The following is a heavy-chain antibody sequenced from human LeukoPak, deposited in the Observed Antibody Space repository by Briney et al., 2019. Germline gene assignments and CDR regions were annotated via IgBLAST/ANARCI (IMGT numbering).Heavy chain of an antibody. V-gene: IGHV4-39*07. CDR3: ARAVPNSSGWYYYYYYMDV. CDR2: IYYSGSS. Sequence: SETLSLTCTVSGGSISSSSYYWGWIRRPPGKGLEWLGSIYYSGSSYYNPSLKSRVTISVDTSKNQFSLKLSSVTPEDTAVYYCARAVPNSSGWYYYYYYMDVWGKGTTVTVSS. J-gene: IGHJ6*03. D-gene: IGHD6-19*01. CDR1: GGSISSSSYY.